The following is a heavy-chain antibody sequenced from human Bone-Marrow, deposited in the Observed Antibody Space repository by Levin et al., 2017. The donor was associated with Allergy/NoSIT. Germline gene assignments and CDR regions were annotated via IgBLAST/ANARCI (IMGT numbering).Heavy chain of an antibody. CDR3: ARHGYYDSTHYSAGPSVYPVGYFDL. CDR1: GGSISRHY. V-gene: IGHV4-59*08. D-gene: IGHD3-22*01. J-gene: IGHJ2*01. CDR2: IYYSAIT. Sequence: PSETLSLTCSVSGGSISRHYWSWIRQPPGKGLEWIGYIYYSAITDYNPSLRSRVSMSLDTSKSQVSLQLSSVTAADTALYYCARHGYYDSTHYSAGPSVYPVGYFDLWGRGTLVTFSS.